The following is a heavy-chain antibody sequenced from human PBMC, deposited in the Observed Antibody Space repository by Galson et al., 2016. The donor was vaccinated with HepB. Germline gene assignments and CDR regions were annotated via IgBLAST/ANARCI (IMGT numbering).Heavy chain of an antibody. Sequence: SLRLSCAASGFTFSDYYMSWIRQAPGKGLEWISYISGSGRTIYYPDSMRGRFTVSRDNAKNSLFLQLNSLRAEDTAVYYCARDGCSTTTCYSDYYYYHGLDVWGKGTPVTVSS. D-gene: IGHD2-2*01. CDR1: GFTFSDYY. J-gene: IGHJ6*04. CDR3: ARDGCSTTTCYSDYYYYHGLDV. V-gene: IGHV3-11*01. CDR2: ISGSGRTI.